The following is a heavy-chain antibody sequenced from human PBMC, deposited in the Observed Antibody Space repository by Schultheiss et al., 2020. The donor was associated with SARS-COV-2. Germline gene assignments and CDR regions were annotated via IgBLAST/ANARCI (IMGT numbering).Heavy chain of an antibody. D-gene: IGHD1-26*01. J-gene: IGHJ4*02. V-gene: IGHV3-64D*06. CDR3: VKGPGIVGATNHTDYFDY. CDR1: GFTFSSYA. CDR2: ISSNGGST. Sequence: GSLRLSCSASGFTFSSYAMHWVRQAPGKGLEYVSAISSNGGSTYYADSVKGRFTISRDNSKNTLYLQMSSLRAEDTAVYYCVKGPGIVGATNHTDYFDYWGQGTLVTVSS.